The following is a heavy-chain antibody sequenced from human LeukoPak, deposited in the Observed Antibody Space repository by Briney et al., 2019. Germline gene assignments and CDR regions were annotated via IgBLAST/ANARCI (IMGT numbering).Heavy chain of an antibody. CDR1: GGSMKNYY. Sequence: SETLSLTCTVSGGSMKNYYWSWIRQPPGKGLEWIGYVYHSGSTNYNVSLKSRVTISVDTSKNQFSLKLSSVTAADTAVYYCAGWAIHYDFWSGYYEDAFDIWGQGTMVTVSS. CDR2: VYHSGST. CDR3: AGWAIHYDFWSGYYEDAFDI. V-gene: IGHV4-59*12. J-gene: IGHJ3*02. D-gene: IGHD3-3*01.